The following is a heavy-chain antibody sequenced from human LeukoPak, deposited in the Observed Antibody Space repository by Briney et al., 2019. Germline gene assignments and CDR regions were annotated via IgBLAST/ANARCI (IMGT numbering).Heavy chain of an antibody. D-gene: IGHD3-16*01. V-gene: IGHV3-23*05. Sequence: GGSLRLSCVASGFSFNTFALTWVRQAPGKGLEWVSTISDYPHYADSVRGRSTISRDNSRKTVFLQMNSLTPEDAATYYCTKDSQGSYDGFWYGTYGMDVWGQGTTVTVSS. CDR1: GFSFNTFA. J-gene: IGHJ6*02. CDR3: TKDSQGSYDGFWYGTYGMDV. CDR2: ISDYP.